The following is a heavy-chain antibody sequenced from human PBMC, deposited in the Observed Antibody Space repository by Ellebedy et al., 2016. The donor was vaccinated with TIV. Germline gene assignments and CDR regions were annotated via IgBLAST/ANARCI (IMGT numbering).Heavy chain of an antibody. CDR3: ARDPGLWDGDYGSPVFDY. Sequence: AASVKVSCKASGYTFTGYYMHWVRQAPGQGLEWMGWINPNSGGTNYAQKFQGRVTMTRDTSISTAYMELSRLRSDDTAVYYCARDPGLWDGDYGSPVFDYWGQGTLVTVSS. J-gene: IGHJ4*02. CDR1: GYTFTGYY. D-gene: IGHD4-17*01. CDR2: INPNSGGT. V-gene: IGHV1-2*02.